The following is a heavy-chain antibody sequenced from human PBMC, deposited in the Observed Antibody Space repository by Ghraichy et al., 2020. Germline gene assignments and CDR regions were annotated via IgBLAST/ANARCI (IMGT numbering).Heavy chain of an antibody. Sequence: SETLSLTCGVYGGSFRGYSWTWIRQPPGKGLEWIGEMNRSGGTNYNPSLKSRVTISVDTSKNQFSLKLSSVTAADTAVYYCARGPRRGRPSGMDVWGQGTTVTVSS. J-gene: IGHJ6*02. V-gene: IGHV4-34*01. CDR1: GGSFRGYS. CDR2: MNRSGGT. CDR3: ARGPRRGRPSGMDV. D-gene: IGHD5-12*01.